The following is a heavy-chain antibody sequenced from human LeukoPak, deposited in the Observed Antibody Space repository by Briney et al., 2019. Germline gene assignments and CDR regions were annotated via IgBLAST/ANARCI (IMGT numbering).Heavy chain of an antibody. V-gene: IGHV1-8*01. CDR3: ARARRLAGWYSHVGY. J-gene: IGHJ4*02. D-gene: IGHD6-19*01. Sequence: ASVKVSCKASGYTFTSYDINWVRQATGKGLEWMGWMNPNSGNTGYAQKFQGRVTMTRNTSISTAYMELSSLRSEDTAVYYCARARRLAGWYSHVGYWGQGTLITVSS. CDR2: MNPNSGNT. CDR1: GYTFTSYD.